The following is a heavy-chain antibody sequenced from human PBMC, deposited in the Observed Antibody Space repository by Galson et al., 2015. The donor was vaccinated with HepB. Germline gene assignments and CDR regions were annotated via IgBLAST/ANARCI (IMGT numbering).Heavy chain of an antibody. J-gene: IGHJ6*03. CDR1: GGTFSSYA. CDR2: IIPIFGTA. Sequence: SVKVSCKASGGTFSSYAISWVRQAPGQGLEWMGGIIPIFGTANYAQKFQGRVTITADESTSTAYMELSSLRSEDTAVYYCAREGVEDGYYYYMDVWGKGTTVTVSS. D-gene: IGHD2-15*01. V-gene: IGHV1-69*13. CDR3: AREGVEDGYYYYMDV.